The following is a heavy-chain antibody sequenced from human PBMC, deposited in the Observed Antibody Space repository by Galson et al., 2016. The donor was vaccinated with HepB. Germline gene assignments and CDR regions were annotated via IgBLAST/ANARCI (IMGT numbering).Heavy chain of an antibody. CDR2: IYPSDSDA. V-gene: IGHV5-51*01. CDR1: GYSFTTYW. D-gene: IGHD6-25*01. CDR3: SRHWGPYSSVAFDL. Sequence: QSGAEVKKPGESLKISCKGSGYSFTTYWIGWVRQMPGKGLEWMGIIYPSDSDARYSPSFQGQVTISVDKSISTAYLQWSSRKASDTAMYYCSRHWGPYSSVAFDLGGQGTMVTVSS. J-gene: IGHJ3*01.